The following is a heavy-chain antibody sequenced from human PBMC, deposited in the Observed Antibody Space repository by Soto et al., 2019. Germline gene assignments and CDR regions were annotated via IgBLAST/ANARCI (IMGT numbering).Heavy chain of an antibody. Sequence: SETLSLTCTVSGGSISNSSYLWGWIRQPPGKGLQWIGGVSHIGSTNYNPSLKSRLTVSVGTSKTQSSLRLNSVTAADTAVYYCASSRAYCSSTSCLEPHFDYWGQGTLVTVSS. V-gene: IGHV4-39*01. J-gene: IGHJ4*02. D-gene: IGHD2-2*01. CDR3: ASSRAYCSSTSCLEPHFDY. CDR2: VSHIGST. CDR1: GGSISNSSYL.